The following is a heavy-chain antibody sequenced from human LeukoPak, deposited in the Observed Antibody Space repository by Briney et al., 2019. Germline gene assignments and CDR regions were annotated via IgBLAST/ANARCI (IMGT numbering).Heavy chain of an antibody. D-gene: IGHD7-27*01. Sequence: ASVKVSCKASGYTFTGYYNHWVRHAPGQGLEWMGWINPTSGDTNYVQKFQGRVIMTRDMSISTAYMELSRVRSDDTAVYYCARGDGDGPARRAFDIWGQGTMVTVSS. CDR1: GYTFTGYY. CDR3: ARGDGDGPARRAFDI. CDR2: INPTSGDT. J-gene: IGHJ3*02. V-gene: IGHV1-2*02.